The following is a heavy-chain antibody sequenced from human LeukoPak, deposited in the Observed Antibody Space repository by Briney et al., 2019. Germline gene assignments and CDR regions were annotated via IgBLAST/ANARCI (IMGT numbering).Heavy chain of an antibody. J-gene: IGHJ4*02. CDR3: ARLLRYPLERVFDY. V-gene: IGHV4-34*01. CDR2: INHSGST. D-gene: IGHD3-9*01. CDR1: GGSFSGYY. Sequence: PSETLSLTCAVYGGSFSGYYWSWIRQPPGKGLEWIGEINHSGSTNYNPSLKSRVTISVDTSKNQFSLKLSSVTAADTAVYYCARLLRYPLERVFDYWGQGTLVTVSS.